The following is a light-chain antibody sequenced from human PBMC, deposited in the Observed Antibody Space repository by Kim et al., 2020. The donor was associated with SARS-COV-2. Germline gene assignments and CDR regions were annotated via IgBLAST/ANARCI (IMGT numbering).Light chain of an antibody. CDR2: NTS. CDR1: QSVGSS. J-gene: IGKJ1*01. CDR3: QQRLTWWT. Sequence: SLSPGERATLSCRASQSVGSSLAWYQQKPGQPPRLLIYNTSNRATGIPARFSGSGSGTDFTLTISSLEPEDFAVYYCQQRLTWWTFGQGTKVDIK. V-gene: IGKV3-11*01.